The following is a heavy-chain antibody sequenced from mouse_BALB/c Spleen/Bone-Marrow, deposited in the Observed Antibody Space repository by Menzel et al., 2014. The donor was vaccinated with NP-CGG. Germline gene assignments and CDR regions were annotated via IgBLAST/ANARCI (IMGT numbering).Heavy chain of an antibody. D-gene: IGHD1-1*01. CDR3: AREGRGYYGSSGAAMDY. V-gene: IGHV2-9*02. CDR1: GFSLTSYG. J-gene: IGHJ4*01. Sequence: VKVEESGPGLVAPSQSLSISCTVSGFSLTSYGVHWVRQPPGQGLEWLGAIWAGGSTNYNSALMSRLTISKDNSKSQVFLKMNSLQTDDTAMYYCAREGRGYYGSSGAAMDYWGQGTKVTVSS. CDR2: IWAGGST.